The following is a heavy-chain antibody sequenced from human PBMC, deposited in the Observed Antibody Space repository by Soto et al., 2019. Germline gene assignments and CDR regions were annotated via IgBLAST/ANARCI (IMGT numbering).Heavy chain of an antibody. CDR2: INHSGST. CDR1: GGSFSGYY. CDR3: ARVITIFPANWFDP. J-gene: IGHJ5*02. D-gene: IGHD3-3*01. V-gene: IGHV4-34*01. Sequence: PSETLSLTCAVYGGSFSGYYWSWIRQPPGKGLGWIGEINHSGSTNYNPSLKSRVTISVDTSKNQFSLKLSSVTAADTAVYYCARVITIFPANWFDPWGQGTLVTVSS.